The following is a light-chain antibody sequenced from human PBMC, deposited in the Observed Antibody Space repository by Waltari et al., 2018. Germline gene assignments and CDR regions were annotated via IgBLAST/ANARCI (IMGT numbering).Light chain of an antibody. CDR1: QSVGTY. CDR2: DAS. J-gene: IGKJ4*01. Sequence: EIVLTQSPDILSFSPGERATLSCRASQSVGTYLAWYQQRPGQSPRLLIYDASYRAPGMPARFSGSGSETDFTLTISSLQPEDFAVYYCQQRRNWPLTFGGGTRVQI. V-gene: IGKV3-11*01. CDR3: QQRRNWPLT.